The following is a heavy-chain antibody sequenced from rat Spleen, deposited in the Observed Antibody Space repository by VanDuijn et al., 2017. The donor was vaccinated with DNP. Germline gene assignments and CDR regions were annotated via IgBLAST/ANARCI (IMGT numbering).Heavy chain of an antibody. Sequence: EVQLVESGGGLVQPGRSLKLSCAASGFTFSNYDMAWVRQAPTKGLEWVASISTSGGSTYYRDSVKGRFTISRDNAKSTLYLQMDSLRSEDTATYYCATREDAWGQGTSVTVSS. CDR2: ISTSGGST. CDR1: GFTFSNYD. J-gene: IGHJ4*01. V-gene: IGHV5-25*01. D-gene: IGHD4-3*01. CDR3: ATREDA.